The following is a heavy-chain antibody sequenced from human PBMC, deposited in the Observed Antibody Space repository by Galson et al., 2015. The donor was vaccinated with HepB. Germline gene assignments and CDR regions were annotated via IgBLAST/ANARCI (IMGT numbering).Heavy chain of an antibody. CDR1: GFTFSSYS. V-gene: IGHV3-48*01. J-gene: IGHJ4*02. D-gene: IGHD7-27*01. Sequence: SLRLSCAASGFTFSSYSMNWVRQAPGKGLEWVSYISSSSTIYYADSVKGRFTISRDNAKNSLYLQMNSLRAEDTAVYYCARPLLGPYYFDYWGQGTLVTVSS. CDR2: ISSSSTI. CDR3: ARPLLGPYYFDY.